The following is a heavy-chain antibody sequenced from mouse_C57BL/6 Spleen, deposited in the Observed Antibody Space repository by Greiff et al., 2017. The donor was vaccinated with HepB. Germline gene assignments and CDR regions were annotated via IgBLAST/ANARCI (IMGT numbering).Heavy chain of an antibody. J-gene: IGHJ2*01. V-gene: IGHV5-9-1*02. CDR1: GFTFSSYA. Sequence: VQVVESGEGLVKPGGSLKLSCAASGFTFSSYAMSWVRQTPEKRLAWVAYISSGGDYIYYADTVKGRFTISRDNARNTLYLQMSSLKSEDTAMYYCTRVDGSSYYFDYWGQGTTLTVSS. CDR2: ISSGGDYI. CDR3: TRVDGSSYYFDY. D-gene: IGHD1-1*01.